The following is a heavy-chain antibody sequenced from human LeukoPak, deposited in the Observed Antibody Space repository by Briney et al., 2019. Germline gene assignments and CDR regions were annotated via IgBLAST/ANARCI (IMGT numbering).Heavy chain of an antibody. J-gene: IGHJ4*02. V-gene: IGHV1-24*01. CDR3: ATEGQLERRLD. Sequence: WMGGFYPEDRATIYAQKFQGRVTMTEDTSTDTAYMELSSLRSEDTAVYYCATEGQLERRLDWGQGTLVTVSS. D-gene: IGHD1-1*01. CDR2: FYPEDRAT.